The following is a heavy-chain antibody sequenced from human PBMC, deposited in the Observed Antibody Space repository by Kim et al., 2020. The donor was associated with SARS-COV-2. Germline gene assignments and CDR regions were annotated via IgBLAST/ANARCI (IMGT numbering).Heavy chain of an antibody. Sequence: ARKLQGRVTMTTATSPSTAYMELRSLRSDDTAVYYCARIWGIQLRGIIDYWGQGTLVTVSS. D-gene: IGHD5-18*01. V-gene: IGHV1-18*01. J-gene: IGHJ4*02. CDR3: ARIWGIQLRGIIDY.